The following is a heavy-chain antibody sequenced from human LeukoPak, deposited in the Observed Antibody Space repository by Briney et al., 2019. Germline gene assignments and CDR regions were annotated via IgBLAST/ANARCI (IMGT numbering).Heavy chain of an antibody. Sequence: SSETLSLTCTVSGGSIRSGDYFWTWIRQPPGKGLEWIGYIDYSGSTYYNPSLKIRLTISLDTSKNQFSLKLTSVTAADTAVYSCARSYPPGSGSYVDYWGQGTLVTVSS. CDR1: GGSIRSGDYF. J-gene: IGHJ4*02. CDR2: IDYSGST. D-gene: IGHD3-10*01. CDR3: ARSYPPGSGSYVDY. V-gene: IGHV4-30-4*01.